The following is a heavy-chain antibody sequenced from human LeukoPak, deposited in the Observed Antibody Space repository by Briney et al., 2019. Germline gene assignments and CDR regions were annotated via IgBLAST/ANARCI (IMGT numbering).Heavy chain of an antibody. CDR2: ISDSSTFI. CDR3: VRDSDDYGDHTTRRFDY. CDR1: GFTFSSYN. J-gene: IGHJ4*02. D-gene: IGHD4-17*01. V-gene: IGHV3-21*01. Sequence: GSLVLSCAASGFTFSSYNMNGVRQAPGKGLEGVSCISDSSTFIYYADSVEGRLTISRDAAENSLYLELNSLRAEETAVYHCVRDSDDYGDHTTRRFDYWGQGTLVTVSS.